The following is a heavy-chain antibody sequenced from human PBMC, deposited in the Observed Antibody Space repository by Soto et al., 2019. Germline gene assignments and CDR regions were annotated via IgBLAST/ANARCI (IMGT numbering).Heavy chain of an antibody. J-gene: IGHJ5*02. Sequence: PSETLSLTCTVSGGSISSGGYYWSWIRQHPGKGLEWIGYIYYSGSTYYNPSLKSRVTISVDTSKNQFSLKLSSVTAADTAVYYCARYQVERRGDRFDPWGQGTLVTVSS. CDR3: ARYQVERRGDRFDP. CDR1: GGSISSGGYY. V-gene: IGHV4-31*03. CDR2: IYYSGST. D-gene: IGHD2-2*01.